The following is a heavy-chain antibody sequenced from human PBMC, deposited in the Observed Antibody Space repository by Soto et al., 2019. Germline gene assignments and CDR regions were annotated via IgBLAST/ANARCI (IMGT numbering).Heavy chain of an antibody. CDR3: AMGRSSWIGDFWSGYYNDY. CDR2: IYRSGST. D-gene: IGHD3-3*01. J-gene: IGHJ4*02. CDR1: GGSISSSNW. Sequence: SETLSLTCAVSGGSISSSNWWSWVRQPPGKGLEWIGEIYRSGSTNYNPSLKSRVTISVDKSKNHFSLKLSSVTAADTAVYYCAMGRSSWIGDFWSGYYNDYWGQGTLVTVSS. V-gene: IGHV4-4*02.